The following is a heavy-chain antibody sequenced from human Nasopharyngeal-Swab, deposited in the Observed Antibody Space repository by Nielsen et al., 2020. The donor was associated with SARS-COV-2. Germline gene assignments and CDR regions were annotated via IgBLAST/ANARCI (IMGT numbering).Heavy chain of an antibody. Sequence: GGSLRLSCAASGFTFSSYAMSWVRQAPGKGLEWVSAISGSGGSTYYADSVKGRFTISRDNSKNTLYLQMNSLRAEDTAVYYCAKDDSRVLRFLERFDYWGQGTLVTVSS. J-gene: IGHJ4*02. V-gene: IGHV3-23*01. CDR3: AKDDSRVLRFLERFDY. CDR1: GFTFSSYA. D-gene: IGHD3-3*01. CDR2: ISGSGGST.